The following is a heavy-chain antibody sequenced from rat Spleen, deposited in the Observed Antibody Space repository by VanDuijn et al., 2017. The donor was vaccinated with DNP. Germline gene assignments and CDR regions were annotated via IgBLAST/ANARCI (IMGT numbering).Heavy chain of an antibody. CDR3: ARLGYDGSYFFGAMDA. J-gene: IGHJ4*01. CDR1: GFTFSDYY. D-gene: IGHD1-12*02. CDR2: ISAIGDNT. V-gene: IGHV5S11*01. Sequence: EVQLVESGGGLVQPGRSMKLSCTASGFTFSDYYMAWVRQAPTKGLEWVTSISAIGDNTYYRDSVKGRVTISRDNAKSTLYLQMDSLRSEETDNYYCARLGYDGSYFFGAMDAWGQGTSVTVSS.